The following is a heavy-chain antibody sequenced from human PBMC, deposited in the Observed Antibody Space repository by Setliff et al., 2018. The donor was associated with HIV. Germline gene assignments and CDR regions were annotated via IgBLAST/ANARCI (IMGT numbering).Heavy chain of an antibody. CDR2: IYKGGTT. J-gene: IGHJ4*02. D-gene: IGHD6-19*01. V-gene: IGHV4-28*01. Sequence: PSETLSLTCVVSGYSISSSYWWGWIRQPPGKGLEWIGWIGYIYKGGTTYYNPSLKSRVTISVDTSKNQFSLKLNSVTATDTAVYYCARHPEQWLAHFDYWGQGTLVTVSS. CDR3: ARHPEQWLAHFDY. CDR1: GYSISSSYW.